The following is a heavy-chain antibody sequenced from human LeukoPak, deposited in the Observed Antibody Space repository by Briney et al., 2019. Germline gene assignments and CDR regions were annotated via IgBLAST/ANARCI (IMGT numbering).Heavy chain of an antibody. Sequence: GGSLRLSCAASGFSFHNFVMSWVRQAPGKGLEFVSALTFSGSSTYNSDSVKGRFTISRDNSKNTLYLKMNSLRAEDAAVYYCARLGPFWSGPWDFDYWGLGTLVTVSS. CDR2: LTFSGSST. J-gene: IGHJ4*02. V-gene: IGHV3-23*01. D-gene: IGHD3-3*01. CDR3: ARLGPFWSGPWDFDY. CDR1: GFSFHNFV.